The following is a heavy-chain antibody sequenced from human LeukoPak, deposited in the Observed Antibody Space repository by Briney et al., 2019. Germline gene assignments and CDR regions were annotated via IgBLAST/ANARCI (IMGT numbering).Heavy chain of an antibody. CDR3: AKIPYSGYDFSFDY. Sequence: HAGGSLRLSCAASGFTFSSYGMHWVRQAPGKGLEWVAVIWYDGSNKYYADSLKGRFTISRDNSKNTLYLQMNSLRAEDTAVYYCAKIPYSGYDFSFDYWGQGTLVTVSS. CDR2: IWYDGSNK. CDR1: GFTFSSYG. D-gene: IGHD5-12*01. J-gene: IGHJ4*02. V-gene: IGHV3-33*06.